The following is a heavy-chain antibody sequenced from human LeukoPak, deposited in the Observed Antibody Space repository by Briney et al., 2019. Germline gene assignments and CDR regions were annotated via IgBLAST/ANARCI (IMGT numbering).Heavy chain of an antibody. Sequence: GGSLRLSCAASGFTASAYDMHWVRQITGGGLEWVSTSGTVGDTFYSDSVKGRFTISRENAKNSVHLQMNSLRVEDSAIYFCVRAAMPYIINGRRFDYWGQGTLVTVSS. CDR1: GFTASAYD. CDR2: SGTVGDT. CDR3: VRAAMPYIINGRRFDY. V-gene: IGHV3-13*04. J-gene: IGHJ4*02. D-gene: IGHD2-2*01.